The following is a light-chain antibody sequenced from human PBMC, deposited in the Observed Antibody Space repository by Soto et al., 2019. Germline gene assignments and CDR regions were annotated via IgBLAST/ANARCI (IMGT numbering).Light chain of an antibody. CDR2: EDS. CDR1: SSDAGGYNF. CDR3: CSYASGSTYWV. J-gene: IGLJ3*02. Sequence: QSALTQPASVSGSPGQSSTISCTATSSDAGGYNFVSSYQQHPGKASKVMIYEDSKGPSGVSYRFSGSKSGNTDSLTISGLQAEDEAVYHCCSYASGSTYWVFGGGTKLTVL. V-gene: IGLV2-23*01.